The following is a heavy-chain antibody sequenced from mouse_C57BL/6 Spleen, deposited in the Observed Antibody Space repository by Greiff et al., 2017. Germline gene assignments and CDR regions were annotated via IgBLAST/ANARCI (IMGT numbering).Heavy chain of an antibody. V-gene: IGHV1-52*01. CDR1: GYSFTSYW. Sequence: QVQLQQPGAELVRPGSSVKLSCKASGYSFTSYWMHWVKHRPIQGLAWIGNIDPSASETHYNQKFKDKATLTVDKSSGTAYMQLSSLTSEDSAVYYCAREYGSSRGYFDYWGQGTTLTVSS. J-gene: IGHJ2*01. D-gene: IGHD1-1*01. CDR3: AREYGSSRGYFDY. CDR2: IDPSASET.